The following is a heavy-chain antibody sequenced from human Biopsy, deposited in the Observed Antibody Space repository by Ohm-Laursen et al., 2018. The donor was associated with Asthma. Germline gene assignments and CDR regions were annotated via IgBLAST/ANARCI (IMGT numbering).Heavy chain of an antibody. D-gene: IGHD2-15*01. CDR3: ARKAGYCSSRTCYSLDF. CDR2: INSVFGTT. Sequence: SVKPSRKPLGGTFNTYVIGWVRQAPGQGLEWMGGINSVFGTTTYPQKFQYRVTITADDSTSTIYMELSSLGSEDTAVYYCARKAGYCSSRTCYSLDFWGQGTLVTVSS. CDR1: GGTFNTYV. J-gene: IGHJ4*02. V-gene: IGHV1-69*13.